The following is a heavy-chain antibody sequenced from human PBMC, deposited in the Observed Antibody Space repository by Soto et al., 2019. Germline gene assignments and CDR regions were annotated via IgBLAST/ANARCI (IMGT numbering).Heavy chain of an antibody. Sequence: EVELVESGGGLVKPGGSLTLSCAASGFSFKNAWMNWVRQAPGKGLEWVGRIKNKNDGGTTDYAAFVKGRFTISRDVSENTHYLHMNGLKTEDSGVYFCTGLWFGEIYNYWGQGSLVTVSS. V-gene: IGHV3-15*07. CDR1: GFSFKNAW. CDR2: IKNKNDGGTT. J-gene: IGHJ4*01. D-gene: IGHD3-10*01. CDR3: TGLWFGEIYNY.